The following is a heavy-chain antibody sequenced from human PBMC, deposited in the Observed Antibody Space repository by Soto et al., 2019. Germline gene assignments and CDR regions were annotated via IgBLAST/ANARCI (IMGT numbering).Heavy chain of an antibody. CDR1: GRSITSSSYY. CDR3: ASTRPCSGCYYYGMDV. D-gene: IGHD6-19*01. V-gene: IGHV4-39*01. Sequence: SDTLSLTCTVSGRSITSSSYYWGWIRQPPGKGLEWIGSIYYSGSTYYNPSLKSRVTISVDTSKNQFSLKLSSVTAADTAVYYCASTRPCSGCYYYGMDVWGQGTTVT. J-gene: IGHJ6*02. CDR2: IYYSGST.